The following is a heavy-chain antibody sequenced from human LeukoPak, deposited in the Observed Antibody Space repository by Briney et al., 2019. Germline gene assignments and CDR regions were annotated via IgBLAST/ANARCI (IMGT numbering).Heavy chain of an antibody. D-gene: IGHD4-11*01. V-gene: IGHV3-33*01. Sequence: GGSLRLSCAASGFTFSSYGMHWVRQAPGKGLEWVAVIWYDGSNKYYADSVKGRFTISRDNSKNTLYLQMNSLRAEDTAVYYCASDPSGYSNSLGYYGMDVWGQGTTVTVSS. J-gene: IGHJ6*02. CDR3: ASDPSGYSNSLGYYGMDV. CDR1: GFTFSSYG. CDR2: IWYDGSNK.